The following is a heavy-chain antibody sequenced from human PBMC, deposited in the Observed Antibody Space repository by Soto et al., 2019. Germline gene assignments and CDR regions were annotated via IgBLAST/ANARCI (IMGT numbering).Heavy chain of an antibody. Sequence: GGSLRLSCAASGFTFSSYSMNWVRQAPGKGLEWVSSISSSSYIYYADSVKGRFTISRDNAKNSLYLQMNSLRAEDTAVYYCARQLSSGWYSVYWGQGTLVTVSS. J-gene: IGHJ4*02. V-gene: IGHV3-21*04. CDR2: ISSSSYI. D-gene: IGHD6-19*01. CDR3: ARQLSSGWYSVY. CDR1: GFTFSSYS.